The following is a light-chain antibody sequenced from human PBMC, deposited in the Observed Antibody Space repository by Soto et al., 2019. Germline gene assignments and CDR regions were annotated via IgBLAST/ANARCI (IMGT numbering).Light chain of an antibody. CDR2: DAS. J-gene: IGKJ3*01. Sequence: EIVLTQSPATLSLTPGERATLSCRASQSVSTYLAWYQQKPAQAPRLLIYDASNRATGIPARFSGSGSGTDFTLTISSLEPEDFAIYYCQQRSSWPPFTFGPGTKVDIK. V-gene: IGKV3-11*01. CDR3: QQRSSWPPFT. CDR1: QSVSTY.